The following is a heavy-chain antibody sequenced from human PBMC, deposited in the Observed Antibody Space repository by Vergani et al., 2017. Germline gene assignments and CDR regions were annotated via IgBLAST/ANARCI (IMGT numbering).Heavy chain of an antibody. D-gene: IGHD5-24*01. CDR2: INHSGST. Sequence: QVQLQQWGAGLLKPSETLSLTCAVYGGSFSGYYWSWIRQPPGKGLEWIGEINHSGSTNYHPSLKSRVTISVDTSKNQFSLKLSSVTAADTAVYYCARGVEMATKPRHDYWGQGTLVTVSS. CDR3: ARGVEMATKPRHDY. CDR1: GGSFSGYY. V-gene: IGHV4-34*01. J-gene: IGHJ4*02.